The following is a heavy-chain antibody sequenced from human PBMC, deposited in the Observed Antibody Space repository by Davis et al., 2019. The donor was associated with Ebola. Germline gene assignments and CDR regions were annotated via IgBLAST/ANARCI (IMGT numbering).Heavy chain of an antibody. V-gene: IGHV4-59*12. CDR3: ARRKGRTVTTRYYYGMDV. CDR1: GGSISSYY. CDR2: IYYSGST. Sequence: SETLSLTCTVSGGSISSYYWSWIRQPPGKGLEWIGYIYYSGSTNYNPSLKSRVTISVDTSKNQFSLKLSSVTAADPAVYYCARRKGRTVTTRYYYGMDVWGQGTTVTVSS. D-gene: IGHD4-17*01. J-gene: IGHJ6*02.